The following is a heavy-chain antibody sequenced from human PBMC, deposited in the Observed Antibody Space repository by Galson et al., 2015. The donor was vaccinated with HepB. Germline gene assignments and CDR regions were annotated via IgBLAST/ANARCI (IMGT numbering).Heavy chain of an antibody. CDR2: ISYDGSNK. D-gene: IGHD3-10*01. V-gene: IGHV3-30*18. CDR3: AKDHSGGMGY. CDR1: GFTFSSYG. Sequence: SLRLSCAASGFTFSSYGMHWVRQAPGKGLEWVAVISYDGSNKYYADSVKGRFTISRDNSKNTLYLQMNSLRAEDTAVFYCAKDHSGGMGYWGQGTLVTVSS. J-gene: IGHJ4*02.